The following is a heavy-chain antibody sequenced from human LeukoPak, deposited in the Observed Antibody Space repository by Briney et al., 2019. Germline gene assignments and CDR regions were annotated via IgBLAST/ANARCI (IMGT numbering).Heavy chain of an antibody. D-gene: IGHD1-20*01. V-gene: IGHV4-30-4*01. J-gene: IGHJ4*02. CDR2: IYYSGST. CDR3: ARSYNWNDGFDY. Sequence: PSQTLSLTCTVSGGSISSGDYYWSWIRQPPGKGLEWIGYIYYSGSTYYNPSLKSRVTISVDTSKNQFSLKLSSVTAADTAVHYCARSYNWNDGFDYWGQGTLVTVSS. CDR1: GGSISSGDYY.